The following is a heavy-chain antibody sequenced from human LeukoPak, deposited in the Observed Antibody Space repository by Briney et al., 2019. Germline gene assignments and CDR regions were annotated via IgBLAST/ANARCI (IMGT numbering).Heavy chain of an antibody. Sequence: GGSLRLSCAASGFTFSSYGMHWVRQAPGKGLEWVSVISYDGSNKYYADSVKGRFTISRDNSKSTLYLQMNSLRAEDTAVYYCAKDKCDGSGSYYCYFDYWGQGTLVTVSS. CDR1: GFTFSSYG. V-gene: IGHV3-30*18. CDR3: AKDKCDGSGSYYCYFDY. J-gene: IGHJ4*02. D-gene: IGHD3-10*01. CDR2: ISYDGSNK.